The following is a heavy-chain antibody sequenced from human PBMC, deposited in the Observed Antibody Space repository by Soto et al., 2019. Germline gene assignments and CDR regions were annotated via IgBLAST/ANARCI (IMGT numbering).Heavy chain of an antibody. CDR3: AMIIADWYFDL. J-gene: IGHJ2*01. CDR2: IYPSDSDV. V-gene: IGHV5-51*01. D-gene: IGHD3-16*01. CDR1: GYSFALYW. Sequence: PGESLKISCKGSGYSFALYWIGWVRQMPGKDLEWMGIIYPSDSDVRYSPSFQGQVTMSADKSISTVYLQWNSLKASDTAMYYCAMIIADWYFDLWCRGTLVTVSS.